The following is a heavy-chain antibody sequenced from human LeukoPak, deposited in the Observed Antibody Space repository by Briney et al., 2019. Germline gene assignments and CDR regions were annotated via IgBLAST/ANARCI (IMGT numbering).Heavy chain of an antibody. CDR1: GGSISSGGYY. V-gene: IGHV4-31*03. Sequence: SETLSLTCSVSGGSISSGGYYWSWIRQHPGRGLEWIGYIHYSGSTFYNPSLKSRITISVDTSKNQFSLKLTSVTAADTAVYYCARVRYGSGSYYFDNWGQGTLVTVSS. CDR2: IHYSGST. CDR3: ARVRYGSGSYYFDN. D-gene: IGHD3-10*01. J-gene: IGHJ4*02.